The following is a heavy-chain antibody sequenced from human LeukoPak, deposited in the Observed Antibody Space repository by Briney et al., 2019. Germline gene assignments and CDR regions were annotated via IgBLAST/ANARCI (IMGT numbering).Heavy chain of an antibody. CDR3: ARHGKWLQFPFDY. CDR2: IYPGDSDT. J-gene: IGHJ4*02. V-gene: IGHV5-51*01. D-gene: IGHD5-24*01. CDR1: GYSFTSYW. Sequence: GESLKISCKGSGYSFTSYWIGWVRQMPGKGLEWMGIIYPGDSDTRYSPSFQGQVTISADKSIGTAYLQWSSLKASDTAMYYCARHGKWLQFPFDYWGQGTLVTVSS.